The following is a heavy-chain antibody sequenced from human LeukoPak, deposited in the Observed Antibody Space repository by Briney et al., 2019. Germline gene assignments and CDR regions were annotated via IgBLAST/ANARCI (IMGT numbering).Heavy chain of an antibody. CDR1: GYTFTSYG. CDR3: ARFRVDTAMVRFFDY. V-gene: IGHV1-18*01. Sequence: ASVKVSCKASGYTFTSYGISWVRQAPGQGLEWMGWISAYNGNTNYAQKLQGRVTMTTDTSTSTAYMELRSLRSDDTAVYYCARFRVDTAMVRFFDYWGQGTLVTVSS. J-gene: IGHJ4*02. D-gene: IGHD5-18*01. CDR2: ISAYNGNT.